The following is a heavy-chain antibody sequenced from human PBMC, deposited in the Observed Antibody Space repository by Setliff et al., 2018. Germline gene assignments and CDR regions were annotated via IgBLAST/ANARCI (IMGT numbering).Heavy chain of an antibody. CDR1: GFTFSSYW. V-gene: IGHV3-7*01. J-gene: IGHJ6*02. CDR2: IKQDGSNK. D-gene: IGHD4-17*01. Sequence: PGGSLRLSCAASGFTFSSYWMSWVRQAPGKGLEWVANIKQDGSNKYYADSVKGRFTISRDNSKNTLYLQMNSLRAEDTAVYYCAKGRDYGDYYYYYGMDVWGQGTTVTVSS. CDR3: AKGRDYGDYYYYYGMDV.